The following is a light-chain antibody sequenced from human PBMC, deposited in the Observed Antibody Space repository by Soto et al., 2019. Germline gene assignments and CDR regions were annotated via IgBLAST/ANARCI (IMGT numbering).Light chain of an antibody. V-gene: IGLV1-51*01. J-gene: IGLJ1*01. CDR3: GSWDSSLSAYV. Sequence: QSAMTQPPSVSAAPGQKVTISCSGSSSNIGGISVSWYQQLPGTAPKLLIYDDNKRPSGIPDRFSGSKSGTSATLGITGFRTGDEADYYCGSWDSSLSAYVFGTGTKVTVL. CDR1: SSNIGGIS. CDR2: DDN.